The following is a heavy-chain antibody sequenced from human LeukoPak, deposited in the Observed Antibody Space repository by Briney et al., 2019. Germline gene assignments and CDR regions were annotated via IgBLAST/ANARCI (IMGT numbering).Heavy chain of an antibody. CDR1: GFTFSTYG. D-gene: IGHD6-19*01. CDR3: AKETSPSTGVAGTGNWFDP. V-gene: IGHV3-33*06. J-gene: IGHJ5*02. Sequence: GGSLRLSCAESGFTFSTYGMHWVRQAPGKGLEWVAIIWNDGNNKYYADSVKGRFTISRDNSKNTLYLQMDSLRAEDTGVYYCAKETSPSTGVAGTGNWFDPWGQGTLVTVSS. CDR2: IWNDGNNK.